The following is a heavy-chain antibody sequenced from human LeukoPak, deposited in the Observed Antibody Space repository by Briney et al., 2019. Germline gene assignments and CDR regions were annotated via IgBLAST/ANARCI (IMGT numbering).Heavy chain of an antibody. CDR3: ARDASGSYYPPFDY. Sequence: PGGSLRLSCAASGFTFRKFGMNWVRQAPGKGLEWVSCISSTSRFIFYADSVKGRFTMSRDNAKNSLYLQLNSLRAEDTAVYYCARDASGSYYPPFDYWGQGILVTVSS. V-gene: IGHV3-21*01. CDR2: ISSTSRFI. CDR1: GFTFRKFG. D-gene: IGHD1-26*01. J-gene: IGHJ4*02.